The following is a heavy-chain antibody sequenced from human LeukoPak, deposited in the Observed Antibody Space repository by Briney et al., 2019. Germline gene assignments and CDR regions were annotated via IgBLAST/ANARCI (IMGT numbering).Heavy chain of an antibody. V-gene: IGHV3-33*01. Sequence: GGPLTLSCRASGLTLYRCGMHWARESTGRALEGGAVILYDGSSERYADSVKGRCTISRDNSQNTLYLQMNSLRAEDMAVYYCARALYGDYSPVYPLGQGTLVTVST. CDR1: GLTLYRCG. CDR2: ILYDGSSE. J-gene: IGHJ5*02. CDR3: ARALYGDYSPVYP. D-gene: IGHD4-17*01.